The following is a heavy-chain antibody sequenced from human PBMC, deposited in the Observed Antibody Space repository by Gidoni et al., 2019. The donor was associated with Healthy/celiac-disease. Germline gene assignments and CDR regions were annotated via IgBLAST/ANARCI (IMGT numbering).Heavy chain of an antibody. Sequence: QVQLGQSGAEVKKPRSPSKVSCKASGGTVSSSAIRGVRQAPGQGLQWLGGIIPSFGTANYAQKSQGSVTITADESTSTASFELRSLISEDTAASSCASEGIWDYYGSASSTRFDYWGQGTLVTVSS. D-gene: IGHD3-10*01. V-gene: IGHV1-69*01. CDR1: GGTVSSSA. CDR2: IIPSFGTA. CDR3: ASEGIWDYYGSASSTRFDY. J-gene: IGHJ4*02.